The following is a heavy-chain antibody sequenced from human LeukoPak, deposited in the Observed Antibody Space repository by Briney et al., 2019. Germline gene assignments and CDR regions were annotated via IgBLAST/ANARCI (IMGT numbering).Heavy chain of an antibody. CDR3: ARKNRDYVWGSYRYGYWFDP. CDR1: GGSISSSSYY. V-gene: IGHV4-39*01. D-gene: IGHD3-16*02. J-gene: IGHJ5*02. CDR2: IYYSRST. Sequence: PSETLSPTCTVSGGSISSSSYYWGWLRQPPGKGLEWIGSIYYSRSTCYNPSLKSRVTISVDTSKNQFSLKLSSVTAADTAVYYCARKNRDYVWGSYRYGYWFDPWGQGTLVTVSS.